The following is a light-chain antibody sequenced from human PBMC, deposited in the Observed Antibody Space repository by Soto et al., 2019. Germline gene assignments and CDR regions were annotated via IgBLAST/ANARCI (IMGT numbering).Light chain of an antibody. CDR1: SSDVGNYNL. CDR3: CSYAGSRTPYV. Sequence: QSALTQPASVSGSPGQSITISCTGTSSDVGNYNLVSWYQQHPGKAPKLMIYEGSKRPSGVSNRFSGSKSGNTASLTISGLQAEDEADYYCCSYAGSRTPYVFGTGTKVTVL. CDR2: EGS. V-gene: IGLV2-23*01. J-gene: IGLJ1*01.